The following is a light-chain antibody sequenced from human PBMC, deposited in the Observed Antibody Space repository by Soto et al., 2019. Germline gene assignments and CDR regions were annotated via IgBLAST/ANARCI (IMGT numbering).Light chain of an antibody. CDR3: QQYMSYS. CDR1: QSTSTW. V-gene: IGKV1-5*01. J-gene: IGKJ1*01. CDR2: DAS. Sequence: IQITQSPSTLSSSVGDRVTITCRASQSTSTWLAWYQQHPGKAPKLLIYDASILESGIPSRFSGSGSGTEFTLTISSLQPDDFATYYCQQYMSYSFGQGTKVDIK.